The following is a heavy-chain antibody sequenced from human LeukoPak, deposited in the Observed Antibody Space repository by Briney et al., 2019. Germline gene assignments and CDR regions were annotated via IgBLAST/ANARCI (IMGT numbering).Heavy chain of an antibody. CDR3: TRGSSGRRDN. CDR2: MNPNSGNT. J-gene: IGHJ4*02. V-gene: IGHV1-8*02. CDR1: GYTFTGYY. D-gene: IGHD6-19*01. Sequence: PGASVKVSCKASGYTFTGYYMHWVRQATGQGLEWMGWMNPNSGNTGYGQSFQGRITMTRDISIGTAYMELSNLTSEDTAIYYCTRGSSGRRDNWGQGTLVTVSA.